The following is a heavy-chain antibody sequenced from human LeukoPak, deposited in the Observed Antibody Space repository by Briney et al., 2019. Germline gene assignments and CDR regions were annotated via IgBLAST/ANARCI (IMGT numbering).Heavy chain of an antibody. J-gene: IGHJ4*02. CDR2: IYFSGST. D-gene: IGHD3-22*01. CDR3: AREVPNYDSSGYYGHFDY. Sequence: SETLSLTCTVSGGSISSGDHYWSWIRQPPGKGLEWIGYIYFSGSTYYNPSLKSRVTISVDTSKNQLSLQLNSVTPEDTAVYYCAREVPNYDSSGYYGHFDYWGQGALVTVSS. V-gene: IGHV4-30-4*01. CDR1: GGSISSGDHY.